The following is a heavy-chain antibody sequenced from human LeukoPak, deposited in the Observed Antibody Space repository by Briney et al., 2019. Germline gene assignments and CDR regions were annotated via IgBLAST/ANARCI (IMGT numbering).Heavy chain of an antibody. V-gene: IGHV3-21*01. CDR1: GFTFSSYS. CDR2: ISSSSSYI. J-gene: IGHJ4*02. CDR3: ARGPGGNWNFFDY. D-gene: IGHD1-20*01. Sequence: GGSLRLSCAASGFTFSSYSMNWVRQAPGKGLEWVSSISSSSSYIYYADSVKGRFTISRDNAKNSLYLQMNSLRAEDTAVYYCARGPGGNWNFFDYWGQGTLVTVSS.